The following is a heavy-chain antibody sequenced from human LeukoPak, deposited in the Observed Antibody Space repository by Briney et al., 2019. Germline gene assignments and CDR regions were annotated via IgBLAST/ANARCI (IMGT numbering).Heavy chain of an antibody. V-gene: IGHV3-23*01. CDR3: AKRGVVIRVILVGFHKEAYYFDS. Sequence: GGSLRLSCAVSGITLSNYGMSWVRQAPGKGLEWVAGISDSGGRTNYADSVKGRFTISRDNPKNTLYLQMNSLRAEDAAVYFCAKRGVVIRVILVGFHKEAYYFDSWGQGALVTVYS. CDR1: GITLSNYG. D-gene: IGHD3-22*01. J-gene: IGHJ4*02. CDR2: ISDSGGRT.